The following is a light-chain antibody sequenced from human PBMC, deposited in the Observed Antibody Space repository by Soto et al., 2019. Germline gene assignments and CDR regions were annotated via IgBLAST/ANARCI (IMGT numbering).Light chain of an antibody. J-gene: IGLJ1*01. CDR3: CSYATGSTYI. Sequence: QSALTQPASVSGSPGQSITISCTGTSSDVGTYNLVSWYQQHPGEAPKLIIYEGSKRPSGVSNRFSASRSGNTASLTISGLQAEDEADYYCCSYATGSTYIFGTGTQLTVL. CDR1: SSDVGTYNL. V-gene: IGLV2-23*01. CDR2: EGS.